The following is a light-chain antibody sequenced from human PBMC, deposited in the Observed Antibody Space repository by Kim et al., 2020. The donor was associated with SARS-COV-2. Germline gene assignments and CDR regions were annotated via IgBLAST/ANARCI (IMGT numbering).Light chain of an antibody. V-gene: IGLV1-40*01. CDR2: GNT. CDR3: QSYDTSLSGWV. CDR1: SSNIGANFD. Sequence: GVTISCTGSSSNIGANFDVHWFQQVPGTAPKALIYGNTNRPSGVPDRFSGSKSGTSASLAITGLQAEDEADYYCQSYDTSLSGWVFGGGTKVTVL. J-gene: IGLJ3*02.